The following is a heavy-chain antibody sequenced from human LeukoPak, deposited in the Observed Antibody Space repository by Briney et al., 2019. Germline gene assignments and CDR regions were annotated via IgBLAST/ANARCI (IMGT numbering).Heavy chain of an antibody. Sequence: GGSLRLSCVVSGINFDDYAMHWVRQAPGRGLEWVSAISGSGGSTYYADSVKGRFTISRDNSKNTLYLQMNSLRAEDTAVYYCAKTVLDFWSGYFDYWGQGTLVTVSS. J-gene: IGHJ4*02. V-gene: IGHV3-23*01. CDR1: GINFDDYA. D-gene: IGHD3-3*01. CDR3: AKTVLDFWSGYFDY. CDR2: ISGSGGST.